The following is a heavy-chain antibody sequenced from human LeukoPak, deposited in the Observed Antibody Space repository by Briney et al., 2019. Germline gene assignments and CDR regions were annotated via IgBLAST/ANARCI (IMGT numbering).Heavy chain of an antibody. CDR1: GFTFSSYS. D-gene: IGHD2-2*01. Sequence: PGGSLRLSCAASGFTFSSYSMNWVRQAPGKGLEWVSSISSSSSYIYYADSVKGRFTISRDSARNSLYLQMNSLRAEDTAVYFCARLHPAAIGSVDYWGQGTLVTVSS. CDR2: ISSSSSYI. CDR3: ARLHPAAIGSVDY. J-gene: IGHJ4*02. V-gene: IGHV3-21*01.